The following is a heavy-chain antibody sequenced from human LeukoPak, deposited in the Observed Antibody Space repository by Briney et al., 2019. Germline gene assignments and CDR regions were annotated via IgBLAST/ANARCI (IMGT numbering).Heavy chain of an antibody. CDR2: ISGSGGST. CDR3: AKGSLTTVDY. J-gene: IGHJ4*02. CDR1: GFTFSSYA. V-gene: IGHV3-23*01. Sequence: HPGGSLRLSCAASGFTFSSYAMHWVRQAPGKGREWVSAISGSGGSTYYADSVKGRFTISRDNSKHTLYLQMNSLRAEDTAVYYCAKGSLTTVDYWGQGTLVTVSS. D-gene: IGHD4-11*01.